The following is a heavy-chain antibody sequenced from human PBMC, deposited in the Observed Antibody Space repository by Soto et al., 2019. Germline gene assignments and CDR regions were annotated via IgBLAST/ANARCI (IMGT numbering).Heavy chain of an antibody. V-gene: IGHV1-46*03. J-gene: IGHJ4*02. D-gene: IGHD2-15*01. CDR1: GYTFTSYY. Sequence: QVQLVQSGAEVKKPGASVKVSCKASGYTFTSYYMHWVRQAPGQGLEWMGIINPSGGSTSYAQKFQGRFTMTRDTSTSTVYMELSSLRSEDTAVYYCARAGYCSGGSCYFYFDYWGQGTLVTVSS. CDR3: ARAGYCSGGSCYFYFDY. CDR2: INPSGGST.